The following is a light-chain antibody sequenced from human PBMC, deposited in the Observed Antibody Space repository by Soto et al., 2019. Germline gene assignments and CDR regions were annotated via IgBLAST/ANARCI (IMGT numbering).Light chain of an antibody. CDR1: QSVSSN. CDR2: GAS. CDR3: QQYTNWPLT. J-gene: IGKJ4*01. Sequence: EMVITQSPAPLSVSPGERATLSCMASQSVSSNLAWYQQRPGQAPRLLIYGASTRATGIPARFSGSGSGTEFTLTISSLQSEDFAVYYCQQYTNWPLTFGGGTKVDIK. V-gene: IGKV3-15*01.